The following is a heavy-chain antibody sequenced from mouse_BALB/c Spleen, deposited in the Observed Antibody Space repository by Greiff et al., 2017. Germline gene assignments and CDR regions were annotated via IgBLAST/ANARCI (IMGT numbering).Heavy chain of an antibody. CDR2: ISSGGSYT. J-gene: IGHJ3*01. V-gene: IGHV5-9-3*01. D-gene: IGHD2-4*01. Sequence: EVKVEESGGGLVKPGGSLKLSCAASGFTFSSYAMSWVRQTPEQRLEWVATISSGGSYTYYPDSVKGRFTISRDNAKNTLYLPMSSLRSEDTAMYYCERHERILDDYDDRGSMAYWGQGTLVTVSA. CDR3: ERHERILDDYDDRGSMAY. CDR1: GFTFSSYA.